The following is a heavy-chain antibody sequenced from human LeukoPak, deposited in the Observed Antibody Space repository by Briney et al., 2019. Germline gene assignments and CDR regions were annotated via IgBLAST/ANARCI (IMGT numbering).Heavy chain of an antibody. Sequence: SETLSLTYAVYGGSFSGYYWSWIRQPPGKGLEWIGEINHSGSTNYNPSLKSRVTISVDTSKNQFSLKLSSVTAADTAVYYCARMVRSSSWFYTNWFDPWGQGTLVTVSS. CDR2: INHSGST. D-gene: IGHD6-13*01. CDR1: GGSFSGYY. CDR3: ARMVRSSSWFYTNWFDP. J-gene: IGHJ5*02. V-gene: IGHV4-34*01.